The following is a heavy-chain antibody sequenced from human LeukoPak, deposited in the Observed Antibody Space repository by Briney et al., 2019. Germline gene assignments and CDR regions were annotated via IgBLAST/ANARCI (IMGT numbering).Heavy chain of an antibody. CDR1: GYTFTCYD. V-gene: IGHV1-2*02. D-gene: IGHD6-13*01. CDR3: ARMHQYSSSRQGPFDP. CDR2: INPNSGGT. J-gene: IGHJ5*02. Sequence: ASVKFSCNASGYTFTCYDMHWVRQAPGQGLDWMGWINPNSGGTNYAQKFQGRVTMTRDTSISTAYMELSRLRSDDTAVYYCARMHQYSSSRQGPFDPWGQGTLVTVSS.